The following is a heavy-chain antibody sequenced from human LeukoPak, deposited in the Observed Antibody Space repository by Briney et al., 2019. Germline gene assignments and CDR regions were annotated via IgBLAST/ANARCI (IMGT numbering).Heavy chain of an antibody. CDR1: GGSISSSYW. D-gene: IGHD5-18*01. V-gene: IGHV4-4*02. CDR3: ARENNVDTAMGDAFDI. CDR2: IYYSGST. Sequence: PSETLSLTCGVSGGSISSSYWWSWVRQPPGQGLEWIGSIYYSGSTYYNPSLKSRVTISVDTSKNQFSLKLSSVTAADTAVYYCARENNVDTAMGDAFDIWGQGTMVTVSS. J-gene: IGHJ3*02.